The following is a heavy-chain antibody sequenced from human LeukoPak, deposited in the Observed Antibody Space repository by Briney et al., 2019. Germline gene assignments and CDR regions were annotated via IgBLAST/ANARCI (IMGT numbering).Heavy chain of an antibody. D-gene: IGHD5-18*01. CDR3: ARDPGYSYGMNY. Sequence: SETLSLTCTVSGYSISSGYYWGWIRQPPGKGLEWIGSIYHSGSTYYNPSLKSRVTISVDTSKNQFSLKLSSVTAADTAVYYCARDPGYSYGMNYWGQGTLVTVSS. CDR2: IYHSGST. CDR1: GYSISSGYY. V-gene: IGHV4-38-2*02. J-gene: IGHJ4*02.